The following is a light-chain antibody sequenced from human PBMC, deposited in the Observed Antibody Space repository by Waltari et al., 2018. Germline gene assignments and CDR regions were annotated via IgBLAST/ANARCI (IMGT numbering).Light chain of an antibody. CDR3: HAAADNNWF. CDR1: VLAAKY. J-gene: IGLJ2*01. CDR2: KDP. V-gene: IGLV3-27*01. Sequence: YDLTQPFSVSVSPGQTATITCSGDVLAAKYVRWFQQKPGQAPTLILNKDPGRPSGIPKRFSGSSSGSTGTLTIRVALLEDEADYHCHAAADNNWFFGGGTKLTVL.